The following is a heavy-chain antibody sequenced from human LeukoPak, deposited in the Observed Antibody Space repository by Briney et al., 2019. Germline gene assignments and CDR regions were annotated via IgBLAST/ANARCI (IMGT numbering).Heavy chain of an antibody. J-gene: IGHJ4*02. CDR2: IYYSGST. V-gene: IGHV4-39*01. Sequence: SETLSLTCTVSGGSISSSSYCWGWIRQPPGKGLEWIGSIYYSGSTYYNPSLKSRVTISVDTSKNQFSLKLSSVTAADTAVYYCARRNSGYYYAFDSWGQGTLVTASS. CDR1: GGSISSSSYC. CDR3: ARRNSGYYYAFDS. D-gene: IGHD3-22*01.